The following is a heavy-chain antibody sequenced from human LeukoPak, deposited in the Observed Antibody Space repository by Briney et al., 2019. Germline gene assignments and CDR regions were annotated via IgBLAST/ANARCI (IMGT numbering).Heavy chain of an antibody. CDR2: IYTSGST. J-gene: IGHJ3*02. V-gene: IGHV4-61*02. CDR1: GGSISSGSYY. CDR3: ARIAYYYDSSGYRPLDAFDI. Sequence: PSETLSLTCTVSGGSISSGSYYWNWIRQPAGKGLEWIGRIYTSGSTNYNPSLKSRVTISVDTSKNQFSLKLSSVTAADTAVYYCARIAYYYDSSGYRPLDAFDIWGQGTMVTVSS. D-gene: IGHD3-22*01.